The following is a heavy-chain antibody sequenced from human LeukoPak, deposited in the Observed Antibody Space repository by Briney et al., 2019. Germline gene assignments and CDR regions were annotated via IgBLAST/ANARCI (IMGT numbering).Heavy chain of an antibody. CDR1: GFTFSAYA. CDR3: AKEGGLVLREATIDS. J-gene: IGHJ4*02. D-gene: IGHD3/OR15-3a*01. Sequence: GGSLRLSCAASGFTFSAYAMSWVRQAPGKGLEWVSSFSGSGGSTFYADSMKGRFTISRDNSRNTLYLQMNSLRAEDTAIYYCAKEGGLVLREATIDSWGQGTLVVVSS. CDR2: FSGSGGST. V-gene: IGHV3-23*01.